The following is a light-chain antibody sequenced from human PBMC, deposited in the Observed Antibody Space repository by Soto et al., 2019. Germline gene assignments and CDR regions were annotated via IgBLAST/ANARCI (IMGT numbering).Light chain of an antibody. CDR3: QQSNNWPYT. CDR2: GAS. Sequence: EILMTQSPATLSVSPGERATLSCRASQSVSHNLAWYQQKPGQAPRLLFYGASTRATGIPARFSGSGSGPDFTLTISSLQSEDFAVYYCQQSNNWPYTFGQGTKLEI. V-gene: IGKV3-15*01. CDR1: QSVSHN. J-gene: IGKJ2*01.